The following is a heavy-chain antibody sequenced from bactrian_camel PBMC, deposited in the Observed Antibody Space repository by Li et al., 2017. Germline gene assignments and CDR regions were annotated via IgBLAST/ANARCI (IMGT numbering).Heavy chain of an antibody. J-gene: IGHJ4*01. CDR1: GFIFSMCA. CDR3: ATQFLEASCAVVHAIDD. D-gene: IGHD2*01. V-gene: IGHV3S54*01. CDR2: IYSAGGSA. Sequence: HVQLVESGGGSVQAGGSVTLSCVSSGFIFSMCAMGWYRQAPGKVREGVASIYSAGGSAYYIDSVKGRFTISHDNAKNTLYLHMSSLKPEDTAMYYCATQFLEASCAVVHAIDDWGQGTQVTVS.